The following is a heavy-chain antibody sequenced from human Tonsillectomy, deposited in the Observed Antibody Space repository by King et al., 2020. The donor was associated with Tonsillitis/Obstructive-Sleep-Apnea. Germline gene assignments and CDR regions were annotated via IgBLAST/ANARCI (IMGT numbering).Heavy chain of an antibody. V-gene: IGHV3-11*05. Sequence: VQLVQSGGGLVKPGGSLRLSCAASGFIFSDYYMSWILQAPGKGLEWVSSISSSSSYTNYAASVKGRFTISRDNAKNSLYLQMNSLRAEDTAVYYCARVSRNVVVPAAINFDYWGQGTLVTVSS. CDR1: GFIFSDYY. CDR3: ARVSRNVVVPAAINFDY. D-gene: IGHD2-2*01. J-gene: IGHJ4*02. CDR2: ISSSSSYT.